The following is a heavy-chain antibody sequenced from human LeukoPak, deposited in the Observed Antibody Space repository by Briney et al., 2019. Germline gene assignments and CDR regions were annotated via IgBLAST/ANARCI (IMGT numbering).Heavy chain of an antibody. J-gene: IGHJ4*02. D-gene: IGHD1-26*01. CDR1: GASLNDYY. Sequence: PSETLSLTCTVSGASLNDYYWSWIRQPAGKGLEWIGRIYTSGSTNYNASLKSRVSMSVDTSKNQFSLKLSSVTAADTAVFYCARENSGSYREFDYWGQGTLVTVSS. V-gene: IGHV4-4*07. CDR2: IYTSGST. CDR3: ARENSGSYREFDY.